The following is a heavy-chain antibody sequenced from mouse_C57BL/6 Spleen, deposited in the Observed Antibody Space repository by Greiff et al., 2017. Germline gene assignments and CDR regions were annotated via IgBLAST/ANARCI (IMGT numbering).Heavy chain of an antibody. Sequence: DVKLVESGGGLVKPGGSLKLSCAASGFTFSDYGMHWVRQAPEKGPEWVAYISSGSSTIYYADTVTGRFTISRDNAKNTLFLRMTSLRSEDTAMYYCARCGYTWFAYWGQGTLVTVSA. J-gene: IGHJ3*01. D-gene: IGHD2-2*01. V-gene: IGHV5-17*01. CDR3: ARCGYTWFAY. CDR1: GFTFSDYG. CDR2: ISSGSSTI.